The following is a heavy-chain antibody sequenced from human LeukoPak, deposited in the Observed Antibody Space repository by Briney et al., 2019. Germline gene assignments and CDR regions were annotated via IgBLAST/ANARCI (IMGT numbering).Heavy chain of an antibody. V-gene: IGHV5-51*01. CDR2: IYPGDSDT. CDR1: GYTSTTYW. Sequence: GESLKISCKGSGYTSTTYWIGWVRQMPGKGLEWMGIIYPGDSDTRYSPSFQGQVTISADKSISTAYLQWSSLKASDTAMYYCARSAVYGSGSYDYWGQGTLVTVSS. CDR3: ARSAVYGSGSYDY. J-gene: IGHJ4*02. D-gene: IGHD3-10*01.